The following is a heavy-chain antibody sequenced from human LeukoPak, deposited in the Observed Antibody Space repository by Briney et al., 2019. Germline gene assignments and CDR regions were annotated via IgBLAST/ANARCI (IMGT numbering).Heavy chain of an antibody. CDR1: GLTFSNHW. CDR3: ATDFDY. Sequence: GGSLKLSCVASGLTFSNHWTHWVRQAPEKGLVWVSRIDGVGAGTSYADSVKGPFSISRDNAKNTSCLQTGKLRAERSAVYYCATDFDYWGQGTLVTGS. J-gene: IGHJ4*02. V-gene: IGHV3-74*01. CDR2: IDGVGAGT.